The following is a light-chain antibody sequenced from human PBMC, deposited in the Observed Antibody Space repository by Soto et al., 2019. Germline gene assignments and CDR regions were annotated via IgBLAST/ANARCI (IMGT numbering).Light chain of an antibody. Sequence: EKVMTQSPATLSMSPGERATLSCRASQSVSSFLAWYQQKPGQAPRLLIYGASTRATGIPARFSGSGSETEFTLTISRLQSEDFAVYYCQQYSNWPSWTFGQGTKVEVK. CDR3: QQYSNWPSWT. CDR1: QSVSSF. V-gene: IGKV3-15*01. CDR2: GAS. J-gene: IGKJ1*01.